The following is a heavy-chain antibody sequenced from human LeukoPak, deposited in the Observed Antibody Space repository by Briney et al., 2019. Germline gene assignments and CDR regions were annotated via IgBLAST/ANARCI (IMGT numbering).Heavy chain of an antibody. Sequence: SQTLSLTCTVSGGSISSGGYYWSWIRRHPGKGLEWIGYIYYSGSTYYNPSLKSRVTISVDTSKNQFSLKLSSVTAADTAVYYCARDGGYCSGGSCYFAREYYFDYWGQGTLVTVSS. V-gene: IGHV4-31*03. CDR2: IYYSGST. CDR1: GGSISSGGYY. D-gene: IGHD2-15*01. J-gene: IGHJ4*02. CDR3: ARDGGYCSGGSCYFAREYYFDY.